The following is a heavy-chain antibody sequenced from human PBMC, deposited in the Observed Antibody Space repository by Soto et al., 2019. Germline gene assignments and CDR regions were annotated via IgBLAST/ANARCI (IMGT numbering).Heavy chain of an antibody. CDR2: IRGSGGST. CDR1: GFTFSSYA. Sequence: GGSLRLSCAASGFTFSSYAMHWVRQAPGKGLEWVAAIRGSGGSTYYADSVKGRFTISRDNSKNTLYLQMNSLRAEDTAVYYCAKVITGTVLDAFDIWGQGTMVTVPS. D-gene: IGHD1-7*01. V-gene: IGHV3-23*01. J-gene: IGHJ3*02. CDR3: AKVITGTVLDAFDI.